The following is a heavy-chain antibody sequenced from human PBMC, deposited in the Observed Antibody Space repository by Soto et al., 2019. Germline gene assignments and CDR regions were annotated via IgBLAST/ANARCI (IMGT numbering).Heavy chain of an antibody. V-gene: IGHV5-51*01. D-gene: IGHD2-15*01. CDR2: IYPGDSDT. CDR1: GYSFTRYW. J-gene: IGHJ6*02. Sequence: PGESLKISCKGSGYSFTRYWIGWVRQMPGKSLEWMGMIYPGDSDTRYSPSLQGQVNISADKSSSNAYLQWSSLKASDTAMYYCARQAVGYCSGGSCPKNMDVWGQGTTVTVSS. CDR3: ARQAVGYCSGGSCPKNMDV.